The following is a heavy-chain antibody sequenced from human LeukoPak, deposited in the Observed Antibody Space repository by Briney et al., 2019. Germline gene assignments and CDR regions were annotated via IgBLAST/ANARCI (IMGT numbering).Heavy chain of an antibody. CDR3: AKAYSSNWYGFDY. CDR1: GFTFSSYA. Sequence: GGSLRLSCAASGFTFSSYAMSWVRQAPGKGLEWVSSISGSGGNTYNADSVKGRFTVSRDNSKNTLYLQMNSLRAEDTAVYYCAKAYSSNWYGFDYWGQGTLVTVP. CDR2: ISGSGGNT. D-gene: IGHD6-13*01. J-gene: IGHJ4*02. V-gene: IGHV3-23*01.